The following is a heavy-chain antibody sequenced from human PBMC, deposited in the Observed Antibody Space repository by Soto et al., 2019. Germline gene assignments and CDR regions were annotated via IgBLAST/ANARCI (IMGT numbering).Heavy chain of an antibody. CDR1: GGTFSSYA. CDR2: IIPIFGTA. V-gene: IGHV1-69*01. J-gene: IGHJ6*02. CDR3: ARTENGSLTDYYYGMDV. Sequence: QVQLVQSGAEVKKPGSSVKVSCKASGGTFSSYAISWVRQAPGQGLEWMGGIIPIFGTANYAQKFQGRVTITADESTSTAYMELSSLRSEDTAVYYCARTENGSLTDYYYGMDVWGQGTTVTVSS. D-gene: IGHD2-2*03.